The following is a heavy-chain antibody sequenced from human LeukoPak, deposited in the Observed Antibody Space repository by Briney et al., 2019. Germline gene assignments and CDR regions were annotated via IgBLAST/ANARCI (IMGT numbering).Heavy chain of an antibody. CDR1: GFTFSDYY. CDR3: AKTHEEGFGELCLDY. V-gene: IGHV3-23*01. Sequence: GGSLRLSCAASGFTFSDYYMSWIRQAPGKGLEWVSAISGSGGSTYYADSVKGRFTISRDNSKNTLYLQMNSLRAEDTAVYYCAKTHEEGFGELCLDYWGQGTLVTVSS. D-gene: IGHD3-10*01. J-gene: IGHJ4*02. CDR2: ISGSGGST.